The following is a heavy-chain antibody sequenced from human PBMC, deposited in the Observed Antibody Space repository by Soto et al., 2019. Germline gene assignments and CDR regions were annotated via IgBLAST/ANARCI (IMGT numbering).Heavy chain of an antibody. CDR1: GGSFSGYY. J-gene: IGHJ4*02. CDR3: ARRGYSYGYDY. D-gene: IGHD5-18*01. CDR2: INHSGST. Sequence: PSETLSLTCAVYGGSFSGYYWSWIRQPPGKGLEWIGEINHSGSTNYNPSLKSRVTISVDTSKNQFSLKLSSVTAADTAVYYCARRGYSYGYDYWGQGTLVTVSS. V-gene: IGHV4-34*01.